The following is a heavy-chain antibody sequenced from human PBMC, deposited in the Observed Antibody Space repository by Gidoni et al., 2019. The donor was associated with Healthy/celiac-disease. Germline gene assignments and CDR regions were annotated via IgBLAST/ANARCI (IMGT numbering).Heavy chain of an antibody. Sequence: EVQLVESGGGLVQPGGSLGLSCAAYGFTFISSDMHWVRQATGKGLEWFSAIGTAGDTYYPGSVKGRFTISRENAKNSLYLQMNSLRAGETAVYYCARAGIAGGLAFDIWGQGTMVTVSS. CDR1: GFTFISSD. CDR2: IGTAGDT. D-gene: IGHD3-16*01. V-gene: IGHV3-13*01. CDR3: ARAGIAGGLAFDI. J-gene: IGHJ3*02.